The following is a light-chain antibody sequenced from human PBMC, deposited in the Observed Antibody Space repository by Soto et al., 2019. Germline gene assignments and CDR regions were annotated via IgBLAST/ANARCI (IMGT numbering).Light chain of an antibody. CDR1: SSNIGSHP. Sequence: QAVVTQPPSASGTPGQRVTISCSGGSSNIGSHPVNWYQHLPRTAPKLLIYRNNQRPSGVPDRFSGSMSGTSASLAISGLQSEAEADYYSAAWDDSLNGPVFGGGTKLTVL. J-gene: IGLJ2*01. CDR2: RNN. V-gene: IGLV1-44*01. CDR3: AAWDDSLNGPV.